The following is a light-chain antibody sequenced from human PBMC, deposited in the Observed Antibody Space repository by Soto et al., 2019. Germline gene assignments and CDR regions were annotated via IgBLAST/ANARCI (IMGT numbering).Light chain of an antibody. V-gene: IGKV1-27*01. CDR3: QKYKSDSFT. CDR1: QAIRNS. Sequence: DIQMTQSPSSLSASVGDRVTITCRASQAIRNSLAWYQQKAGKAPKLLIYDASTLQSGVPSRFSGSGSGTDFTLTISSLQPDDVATYHCQKYKSDSFTFGHGTKVDIK. J-gene: IGKJ3*01. CDR2: DAS.